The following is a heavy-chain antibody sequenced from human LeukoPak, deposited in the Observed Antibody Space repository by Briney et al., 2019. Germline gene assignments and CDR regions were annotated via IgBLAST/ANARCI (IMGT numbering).Heavy chain of an antibody. V-gene: IGHV3-30*04. D-gene: IGHD2-21*02. J-gene: IGHJ4*02. CDR2: ISYDGSNK. Sequence: PGGSLRLSCAASGFTFSSYAMHWVRQAPGKGLEWVAVISYDGSNKYYADSVKGRFTISRGNSKNTLYLQMNSLRAEDTAVYYCARDTRGDWYYFDYWGQGTLVTVSS. CDR3: ARDTRGDWYYFDY. CDR1: GFTFSSYA.